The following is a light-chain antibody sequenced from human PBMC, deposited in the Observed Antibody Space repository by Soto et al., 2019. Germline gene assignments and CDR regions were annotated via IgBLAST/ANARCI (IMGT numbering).Light chain of an antibody. Sequence: ERVMTQSPATLSVSPGERATLSCRASQSVSTNLAWYQQKPGQAPRLLIYGASTRATGIPARFSGSGSGTEFTLTISSLQSEDCAVYYCQQYNDLPPITFGQGTRLEIK. V-gene: IGKV3-15*01. J-gene: IGKJ5*01. CDR1: QSVSTN. CDR2: GAS. CDR3: QQYNDLPPIT.